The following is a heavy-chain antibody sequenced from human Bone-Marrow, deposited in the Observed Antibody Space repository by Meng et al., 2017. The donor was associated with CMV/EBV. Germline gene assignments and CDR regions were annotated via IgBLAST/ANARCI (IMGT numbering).Heavy chain of an antibody. J-gene: IGHJ4*02. V-gene: IGHV1-2*02. Sequence: ASVKVSCRSSGYTFTGCYMHWVRQAPGQGLEWMGWINPNSGGTNYAQKFQGRVTMTRDTSISTAYMELSRLRSDDTAVYYCARVQSLIVPAARYWGQGTLVTVSS. CDR3: ARVQSLIVPAARY. CDR2: INPNSGGT. D-gene: IGHD2-2*01. CDR1: GYTFTGCY.